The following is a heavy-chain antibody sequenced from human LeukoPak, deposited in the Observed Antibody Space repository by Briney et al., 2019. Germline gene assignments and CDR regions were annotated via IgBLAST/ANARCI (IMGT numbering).Heavy chain of an antibody. J-gene: IGHJ4*02. D-gene: IGHD3-22*01. V-gene: IGHV3-7*01. CDR2: IQQDGSAK. CDR1: GFTFSTSW. CDR3: ARFSLYDNSGYYSWLFDF. Sequence: GGSLRLSCAASGFTFSTSWMSWVRQAPGKGLEWVANIQQDGSAKYYVDSVKGRFTISRDNAKNSLCLQMNSLRAEDTAVYYCARFSLYDNSGYYSWLFDFWGQGTLVTVSS.